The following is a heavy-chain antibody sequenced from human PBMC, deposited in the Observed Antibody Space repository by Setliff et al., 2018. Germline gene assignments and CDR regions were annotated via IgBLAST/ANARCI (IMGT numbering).Heavy chain of an antibody. CDR1: GFTFSSYA. CDR2: ISGSTI. CDR3: ARELLSSRSQGEIDY. Sequence: PGGSLRLSCAASGFTFSSYAITWVRQAPGKGLEWVSMISGSTIYYADSVKGRFTISRDNAKNSLYLQMNSLRAEDTAVYYCARELLSSRSQGEIDYWGQGTLVTVSS. J-gene: IGHJ4*02. V-gene: IGHV3-21*04. D-gene: IGHD2-15*01.